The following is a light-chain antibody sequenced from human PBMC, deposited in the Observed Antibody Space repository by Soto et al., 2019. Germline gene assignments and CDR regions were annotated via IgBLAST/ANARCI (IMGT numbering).Light chain of an antibody. Sequence: EIVMTQSPGTLSVSPGERATLSCRASQNVNFNLVWYQQKPGQAPRLLIYGASTRATGIPARFSGSGSGTEFTLTISSLQSEDSAVYYCQQYDDWPRTFGQGTKLEIK. V-gene: IGKV3-15*01. CDR1: QNVNFN. CDR2: GAS. J-gene: IGKJ2*01. CDR3: QQYDDWPRT.